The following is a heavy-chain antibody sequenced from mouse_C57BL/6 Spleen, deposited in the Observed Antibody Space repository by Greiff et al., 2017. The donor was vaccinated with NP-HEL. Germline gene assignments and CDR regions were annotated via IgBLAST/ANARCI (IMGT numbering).Heavy chain of an antibody. J-gene: IGHJ4*01. CDR1: GYTFTDYN. CDR3: ARRLYYGSSYYAMDY. Sequence: VQLQQSGPELVKPGASVKIPCKASGYTFTDYNMDWVKQSHGKSLEWIGDINPNNGGTIYNQKFKGKATLTVDKSSITAYMELRSLTSEDTAVYYCARRLYYGSSYYAMDYWGQGTSVTVSS. CDR2: INPNNGGT. V-gene: IGHV1-18*01. D-gene: IGHD1-1*01.